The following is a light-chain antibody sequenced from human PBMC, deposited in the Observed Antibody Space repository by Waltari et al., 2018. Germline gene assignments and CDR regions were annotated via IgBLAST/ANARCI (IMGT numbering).Light chain of an antibody. V-gene: IGLV2-14*01. Sequence: QPALTQPASVSGSPGQSITISCTGSSRDVGGYTYLSWYQQHPGKVPQVIIFDISNRPSGVSNRFSGSKSGNTASLTISGLQPEDEADYYCTSYTSRNTLVFGTGTKVTVL. CDR3: TSYTSRNTLV. CDR2: DIS. J-gene: IGLJ1*01. CDR1: SRDVGGYTY.